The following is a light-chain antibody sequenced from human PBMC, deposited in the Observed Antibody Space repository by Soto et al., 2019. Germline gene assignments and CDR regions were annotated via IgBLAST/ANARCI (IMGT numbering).Light chain of an antibody. CDR2: AAS. J-gene: IGKJ1*01. CDR3: QKYNSAPWT. V-gene: IGKV1-27*01. Sequence: DIQMTQSPSSLSASVGDRVTITCRASQGISNYLAWYQQQPGRVPKLLIFAASTLQSGVPSRFIGSGSGTDFTLTISSLQPEDVATYYCQKYNSAPWTFGQGTKVEIK. CDR1: QGISNY.